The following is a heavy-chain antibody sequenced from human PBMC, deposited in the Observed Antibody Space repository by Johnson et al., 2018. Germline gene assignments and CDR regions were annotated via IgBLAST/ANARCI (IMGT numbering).Heavy chain of an antibody. CDR3: ARARMPYGDYLEYFQL. V-gene: IGHV3-21*01. D-gene: IGHD4-17*01. CDR1: GFTFSSYS. CDR2: ISSSSSYI. Sequence: VQLPESGGGLVKPGGSLRLSCAASGFTFSSYSMNWVRQAPGKGLEWVSSISSSSSYIYYADSVKGRFTISRDKAKNSLYLQMNSLRDEDTAVYYCARARMPYGDYLEYFQLLGQGTRVTVSS. J-gene: IGHJ1*01.